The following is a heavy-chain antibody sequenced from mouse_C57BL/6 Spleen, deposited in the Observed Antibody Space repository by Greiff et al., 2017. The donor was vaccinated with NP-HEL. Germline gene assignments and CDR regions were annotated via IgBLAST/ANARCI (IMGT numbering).Heavy chain of an antibody. Sequence: VQLVESGPGLAAPSPCLSITCTASGFSLTSYGVSWVHQPPGKGLEWMGVICGDGSTNYYSAHISRLNISKDNSKSQVILKLNILQTDDTAAYSCSNSYGNYVWYVDDWGTGTTVTVSS. CDR2: ICGDGST. J-gene: IGHJ1*03. CDR3: SNSYGNYVWYVDD. D-gene: IGHD2-1*01. CDR1: GFSLTSYG. V-gene: IGHV2-3*01.